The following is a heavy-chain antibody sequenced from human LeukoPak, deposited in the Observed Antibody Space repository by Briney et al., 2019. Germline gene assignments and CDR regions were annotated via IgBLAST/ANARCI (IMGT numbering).Heavy chain of an antibody. V-gene: IGHV4-59*01. J-gene: IGHJ4*02. CDR2: IYYSGST. Sequence: SETLSLTCTVSGGSISSYYWSWIRQPPGKGLEWIGYIYYSGSTYYNPSLKSRVTISVDTSKNQFSLKLSSVTAADTAVYYCVASYYYDSSGYHFSYWGQGTLVTVSS. CDR3: VASYYYDSSGYHFSY. D-gene: IGHD3-22*01. CDR1: GGSISSYY.